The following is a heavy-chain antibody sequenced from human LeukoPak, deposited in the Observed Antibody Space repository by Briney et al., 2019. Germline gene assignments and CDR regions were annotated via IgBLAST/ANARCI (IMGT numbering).Heavy chain of an antibody. Sequence: SETLSLTCTVSGGSISNYWWSWIRQPPGKGLEWIGYVFDSGGTNYNPSLKSRVTISVDTSKKQFSLKLSSVTAADTAVYYCARGYSSSWSYFDYWGQGTLVTVSS. V-gene: IGHV4-59*01. CDR3: ARGYSSSWSYFDY. J-gene: IGHJ4*02. CDR2: VFDSGGT. CDR1: GGSISNYW. D-gene: IGHD6-13*01.